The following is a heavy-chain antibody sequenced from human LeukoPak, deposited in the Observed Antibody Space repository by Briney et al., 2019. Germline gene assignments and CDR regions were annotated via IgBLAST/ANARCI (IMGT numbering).Heavy chain of an antibody. CDR1: GYSFTSYW. CDR2: IYPGDSDT. V-gene: IGHV5-51*01. Sequence: GESLKISCKGSGYSFTSYWIGWVRQMPGKGLEWMGIIYPGDSDTRYSPSFQGQVTISADKSISTAYLQWSSLKASDTAMYYCARCMAVADISYYYYMDVWGKGTTVTVSS. CDR3: ARCMAVADISYYYYMDV. J-gene: IGHJ6*03. D-gene: IGHD6-19*01.